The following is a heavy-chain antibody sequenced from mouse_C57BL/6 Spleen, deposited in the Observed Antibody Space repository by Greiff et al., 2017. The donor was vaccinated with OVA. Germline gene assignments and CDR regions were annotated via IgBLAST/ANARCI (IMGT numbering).Heavy chain of an antibody. J-gene: IGHJ3*01. V-gene: IGHV1-76*01. CDR2: IYPGSGNT. CDR3: ARAVTTRAWFAY. CDR1: GYTFTDYY. Sequence: QVQLKESGAELVRPGASVKLSCKASGYTFTDYYINWVKQRPGQGLEWIARIYPGSGNTYYNEKFKGKATLTAEKSSSTAYMQLSSLTSEDSAVYFCARAVTTRAWFAYWGQGTLVTVS. D-gene: IGHD2-2*01.